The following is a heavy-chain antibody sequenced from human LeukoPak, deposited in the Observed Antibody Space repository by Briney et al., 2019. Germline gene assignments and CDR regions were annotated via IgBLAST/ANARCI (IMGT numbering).Heavy chain of an antibody. V-gene: IGHV4-4*07. D-gene: IGHD6-19*01. J-gene: IGHJ3*02. Sequence: PSETLSLTCTVSGGSISTYYWTWVRQPAGKGLEWIGRGFTSGTTNYNPSLKGRVTMSVDTSKNQFSLKLTSVTAADTAMYYCASSSGWSAFDIWGQGTLITVSS. CDR1: GGSISTYY. CDR2: GFTSGTT. CDR3: ASSSGWSAFDI.